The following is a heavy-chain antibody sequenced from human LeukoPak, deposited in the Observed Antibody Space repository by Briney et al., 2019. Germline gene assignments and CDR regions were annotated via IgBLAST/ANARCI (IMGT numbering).Heavy chain of an antibody. CDR3: ATETGDSSSRGRYYFDY. CDR1: GFTFSSYS. Sequence: GGSLRLSCAASGFTFSSYSMNWVRQAPGKGLEWVSYISSSSSTIYYADSVKGRFTISRDNAKNSLYLQMNSLRAEDTAVYYCATETGDSSSRGRYYFDYWGQGTLVTVSS. J-gene: IGHJ4*02. V-gene: IGHV3-48*04. CDR2: ISSSSSTI. D-gene: IGHD6-6*01.